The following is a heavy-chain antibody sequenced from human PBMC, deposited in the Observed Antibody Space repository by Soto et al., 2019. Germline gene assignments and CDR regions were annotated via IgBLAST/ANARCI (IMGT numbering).Heavy chain of an antibody. V-gene: IGHV1-69*13. Sequence: GASVKVSCKASGGTFSSYAISWVRQAPGQGLEWMGGIIPIFGTANYAQKFQGRVTITADESTSTAYMELSSLRSEDTAVYYCARGGGYFDWFYYYYYGMDVWGQGTTVTVSS. CDR2: IIPIFGTA. CDR3: ARGGGYFDWFYYYYYGMDV. J-gene: IGHJ6*02. CDR1: GGTFSSYA. D-gene: IGHD3-9*01.